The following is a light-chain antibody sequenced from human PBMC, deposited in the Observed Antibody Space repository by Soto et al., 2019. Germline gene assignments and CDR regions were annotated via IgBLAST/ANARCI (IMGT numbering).Light chain of an antibody. Sequence: IQVSKSPSTRTASVSDRVTITCRASESISRWLSWYQQKPGKAPKLLIYKASSLESGVPTRFSGSGSGTEFILTIISRQAADFATYYCQQHNISSPTFGQGTRLEIK. V-gene: IGKV1-5*03. J-gene: IGKJ5*01. CDR1: ESISRW. CDR3: QQHNISSPT. CDR2: KAS.